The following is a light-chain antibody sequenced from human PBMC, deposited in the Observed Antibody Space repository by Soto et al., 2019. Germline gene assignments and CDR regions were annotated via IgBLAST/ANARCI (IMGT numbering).Light chain of an antibody. J-gene: IGKJ3*01. CDR3: QQADSFLFT. V-gene: IGKV1-12*01. CDR2: TAS. Sequence: DIQMTQSPSSVSASVGDRVTITCRASQGISSWLGWYQQKPGKAPKLLIYTASTLLSGVPSRFSGSGSGTDFTLTISILQPEDFATYYCQQADSFLFTFGPGTKVDIK. CDR1: QGISSW.